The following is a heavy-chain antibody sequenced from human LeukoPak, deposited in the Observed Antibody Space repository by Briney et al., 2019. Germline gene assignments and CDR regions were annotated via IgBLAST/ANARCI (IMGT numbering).Heavy chain of an antibody. CDR1: GFTFSSYW. CDR3: ARWGVGYYDSSGYYTFDY. D-gene: IGHD3-22*01. Sequence: PGGSLRLSCAASGFTFSSYWMHWVRQAPGKGLVWVSRINSDGSSTSYADSVKGRFTISRDNAKNTLYLQMNSLRAEDTAVYYCARWGVGYYDSSGYYTFDYWGQGTLVTVSS. V-gene: IGHV3-74*01. J-gene: IGHJ4*02. CDR2: INSDGSST.